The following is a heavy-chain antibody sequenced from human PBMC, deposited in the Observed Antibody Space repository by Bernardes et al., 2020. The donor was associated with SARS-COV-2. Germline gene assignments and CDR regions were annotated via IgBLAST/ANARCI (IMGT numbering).Heavy chain of an antibody. Sequence: GGSLRLSCAASGFTFDDYAMHWVRQAPGKGLEWVSGISWNSGSIGYADSVKGRFTISRDNAKNSLYLQMNSLRAEDTALYYCVLAGATTIDYWGQGTLVTVSS. CDR3: VLAGATTIDY. V-gene: IGHV3-9*01. CDR2: ISWNSGSI. CDR1: GFTFDDYA. J-gene: IGHJ4*02. D-gene: IGHD1-26*01.